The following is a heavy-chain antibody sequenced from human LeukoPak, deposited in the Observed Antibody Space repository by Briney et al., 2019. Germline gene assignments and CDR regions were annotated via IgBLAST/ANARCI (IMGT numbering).Heavy chain of an antibody. CDR3: ARTSYCSSTSCHPRYYYYYMDV. D-gene: IGHD2-2*01. CDR1: GGTFSSYA. J-gene: IGHJ6*03. Sequence: SVKVSRKASGGTFSSYAISWVRQAPGQGLEWMGGIIPIFGTANYAQKFQGRVTITTDESTSTAYMELRSLRSEDTAVYYCARTSYCSSTSCHPRYYYYYMDVWGKGTTVTVSS. CDR2: IIPIFGTA. V-gene: IGHV1-69*05.